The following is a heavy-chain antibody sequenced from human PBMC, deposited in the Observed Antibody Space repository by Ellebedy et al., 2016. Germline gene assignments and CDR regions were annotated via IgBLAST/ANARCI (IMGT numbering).Heavy chain of an antibody. J-gene: IGHJ3*02. CDR1: GFTFSSYS. Sequence: GGSLRLXXAASGFTFSSYSMNWVRQAPGKGLEWVSSISSSSSYIYYADSVKGRFTISRDNAKNSLYLQMNSLRAEDTAVYYCARAPYYYDSPHAFDIWGQGTMVTVSS. D-gene: IGHD3-22*01. V-gene: IGHV3-21*01. CDR3: ARAPYYYDSPHAFDI. CDR2: ISSSSSYI.